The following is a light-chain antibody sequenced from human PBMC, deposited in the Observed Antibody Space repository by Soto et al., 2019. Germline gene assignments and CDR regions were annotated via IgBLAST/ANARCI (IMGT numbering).Light chain of an antibody. Sequence: EIILTQSPDTLSLSPGERATLSCRASQTVSSNYLAWCQQKPGQAPRVLIYRASIRATGISDRFSGSGSGTDFTLTISRLEPEDFAVYYCQHYGASPWTFGQGTKVGIK. V-gene: IGKV3-20*01. J-gene: IGKJ1*01. CDR2: RAS. CDR3: QHYGASPWT. CDR1: QTVSSNY.